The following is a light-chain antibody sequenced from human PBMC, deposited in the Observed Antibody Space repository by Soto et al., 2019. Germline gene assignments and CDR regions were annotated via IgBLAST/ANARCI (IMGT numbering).Light chain of an antibody. Sequence: DIVMTQSPDSLAVSLGERATINCKSSQNVLYSSNNNTFLAWYQQKPGQPPKLLISWASTRESGVPDRFSGSGSGTDFTLTISSLQAEDVAVYYCQQYYNVPYTFGQGTKLEIK. CDR2: WAS. V-gene: IGKV4-1*01. CDR3: QQYYNVPYT. CDR1: QNVLYSSNNNTF. J-gene: IGKJ2*01.